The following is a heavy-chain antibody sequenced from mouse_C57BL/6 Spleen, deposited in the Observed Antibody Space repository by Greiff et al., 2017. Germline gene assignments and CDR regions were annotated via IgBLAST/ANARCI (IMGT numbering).Heavy chain of an antibody. V-gene: IGHV5-17*01. CDR2: ISSGGSTI. Sequence: EVMLVESGGGLVKPGGSLKLSCAASGFTFSDYGMHWVRQAPEKGLEWVAYISSGGSTIYSADTVKGRFTISRDNAKNTLFLQMTSLRTETTAMYYCARATGVDYWGQGTTLTVSS. CDR1: GFTFSDYG. D-gene: IGHD1-1*01. J-gene: IGHJ2*01. CDR3: ARATGVDY.